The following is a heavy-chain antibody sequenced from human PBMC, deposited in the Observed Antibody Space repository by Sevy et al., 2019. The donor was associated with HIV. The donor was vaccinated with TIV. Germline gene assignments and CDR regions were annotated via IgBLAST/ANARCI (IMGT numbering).Heavy chain of an antibody. CDR3: ARVPGEGYYGSGSYYPHFDY. J-gene: IGHJ4*02. Sequence: ASVKVSCKASGYTFTGYYMHWVRQAPRQGLEWMGWINPNSGGTNYAQKFQGRVTMTRDTSISTAYMELSRLRSDDTAVYYCARVPGEGYYGSGSYYPHFDYWGQGTLVTVSS. V-gene: IGHV1-2*02. CDR2: INPNSGGT. D-gene: IGHD3-10*01. CDR1: GYTFTGYY.